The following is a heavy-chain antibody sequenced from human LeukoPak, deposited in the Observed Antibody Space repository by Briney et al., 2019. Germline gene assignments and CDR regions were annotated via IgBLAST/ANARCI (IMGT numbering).Heavy chain of an antibody. D-gene: IGHD6-19*01. CDR2: IKQDGSEK. CDR3: ARVSSSGWDYYYYYYMDV. CDR1: GFIFTSCW. J-gene: IGHJ6*03. Sequence: GGSLRLSCAASGFIFTSCWMTWVRQAPGKGLEWVANIKQDGSEKYYVDSVKGRFTISRDNAKNSLYLQMNSLRADDTAVYYCARVSSSGWDYYYYYYMDVWGKGTTVTVSS. V-gene: IGHV3-7*01.